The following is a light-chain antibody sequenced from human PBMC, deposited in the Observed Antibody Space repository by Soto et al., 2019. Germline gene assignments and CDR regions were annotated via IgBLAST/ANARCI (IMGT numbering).Light chain of an antibody. CDR3: QQSSSTPPIT. CDR1: KSISSD. Sequence: DIQMTQSPSSLSASLGDIVTITCRASKSISSDLNWYQQKPGKAPKLLIYAASSLQSGVPSRFSGSGSGSDFTLTIISLQPEDFATYYCQQSSSTPPITFGQGTRLEIK. J-gene: IGKJ5*01. V-gene: IGKV1-39*01. CDR2: AAS.